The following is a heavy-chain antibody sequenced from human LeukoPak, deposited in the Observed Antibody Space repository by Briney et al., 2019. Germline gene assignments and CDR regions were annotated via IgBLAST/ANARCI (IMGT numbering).Heavy chain of an antibody. CDR2: INWNGGST. V-gene: IGHV3-20*04. CDR3: ARVYGGGSYNDYSDY. CDR1: GFTFDDYG. J-gene: IGHJ4*02. Sequence: GGSLRLSCAASGFTFDDYGMSWIRQAPGKGLEWVSGINWNGGSTGYADSVKGRFTISRDNAKNSLYLQMNSLRAEDTALYYCARVYGGGSYNDYSDYWGQGTLVTVSS. D-gene: IGHD1-26*01.